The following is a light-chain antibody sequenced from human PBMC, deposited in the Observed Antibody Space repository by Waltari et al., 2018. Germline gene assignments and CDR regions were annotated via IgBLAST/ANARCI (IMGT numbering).Light chain of an antibody. CDR1: SNDDEYNHH. J-gene: IGLJ2*01. Sequence: QSTWTQPPSASASLGQPLPTSGTRTSNDDEYNHHAPWFQQSPGPAPNLLISQVSKRPSGVPDRFSGFKSGNTAFLTVSGLQADDEADYYCASHAGGNNLDVFGGGTKLTVL. V-gene: IGLV2-8*01. CDR2: QVS. CDR3: ASHAGGNNLDV.